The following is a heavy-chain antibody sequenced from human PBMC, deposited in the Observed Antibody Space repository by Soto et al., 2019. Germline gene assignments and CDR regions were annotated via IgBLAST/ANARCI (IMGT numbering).Heavy chain of an antibody. CDR2: ISSSSSYI. CDR1: GFTFSSYS. Sequence: SLRLSCAASGFTFSSYSMNWVRQAPGKGLEWVSSISSSSSYIYYADSVKGRFTISRDNAKNSLYLQMNSLRAEDTAVYYCARDYYDSSGYSGGMDVWGQGTTVTVSS. J-gene: IGHJ6*02. V-gene: IGHV3-21*01. CDR3: ARDYYDSSGYSGGMDV. D-gene: IGHD3-22*01.